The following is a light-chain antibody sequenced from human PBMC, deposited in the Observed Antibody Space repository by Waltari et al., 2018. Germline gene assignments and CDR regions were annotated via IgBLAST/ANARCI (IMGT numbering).Light chain of an antibody. CDR3: RQSYSTPRT. J-gene: IGKJ1*01. Sequence: IQMTQSPPSLSASVGDTVTITCRASQSLNTYLNWYQQKPGKAPKLLIYDVSSLQSGFPSRFSGSGSGTDLTLTISSLQPEDFATYYCRQSYSTPRTFGHGTKVEI. CDR2: DVS. CDR1: QSLNTY. V-gene: IGKV1-39*01.